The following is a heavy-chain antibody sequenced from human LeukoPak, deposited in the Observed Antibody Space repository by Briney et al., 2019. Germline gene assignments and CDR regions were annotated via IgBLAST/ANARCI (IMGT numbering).Heavy chain of an antibody. CDR3: ARGNNSPWDY. CDR1: GFTFSSYT. Sequence: PGGSLRLSCAASGFTFSSYTMNWVRQAPGKGLGWVSSIGSSSSFMYSADSVKGRFTISRENAKNSLYLQMNSLRVEDTAVYYCARGNNSPWDYWGQGILVTVSS. V-gene: IGHV3-21*01. D-gene: IGHD1-14*01. J-gene: IGHJ4*02. CDR2: IGSSSSFM.